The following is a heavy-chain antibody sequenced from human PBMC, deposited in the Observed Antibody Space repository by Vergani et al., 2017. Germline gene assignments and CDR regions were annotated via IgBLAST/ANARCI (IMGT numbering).Heavy chain of an antibody. Sequence: EVQLVESGGGLVQPGRSLRLSCAASGITFWKFGMHWVRQGPGKGLEWVSGISGSGGSTYYADSVKGRFTISRDNSKNTLYLQMNSLRAEDTAVYYCAKIAYSSSWLYDYWGQGTLVTVSS. CDR3: AKIAYSSSWLYDY. V-gene: IGHV3-23*04. D-gene: IGHD6-13*01. CDR2: ISGSGGST. J-gene: IGHJ4*02. CDR1: GITFWKFG.